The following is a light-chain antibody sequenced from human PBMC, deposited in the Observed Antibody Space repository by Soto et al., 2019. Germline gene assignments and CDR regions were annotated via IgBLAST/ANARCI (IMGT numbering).Light chain of an antibody. J-gene: IGLJ3*02. CDR3: HTWGTGIWV. Sequence: QPVLTQSPSASASLGASVKLTCTLSSGHSSYAIAWHQQQPEKGPRYLMKLNSDGSHSKGDGIPDRFSGSSSGAERYLTISSLQSEDEADYYCHTWGTGIWVFGGGTKVTVL. V-gene: IGLV4-69*01. CDR1: SGHSSYA. CDR2: LNSDGSH.